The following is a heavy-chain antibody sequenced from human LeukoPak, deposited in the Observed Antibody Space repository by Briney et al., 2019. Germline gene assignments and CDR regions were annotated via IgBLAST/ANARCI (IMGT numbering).Heavy chain of an antibody. Sequence: SVKVSCKASGGTFSSYAISWVRQAPGQGLGWMGRIIPILGIANYAQKFQGRVTITADKSTSTAYMELNSLRAADTAVYYCARDLLSMIVVVIPALDYWGQGTLVTVSS. CDR2: IIPILGIA. CDR1: GGTFSSYA. V-gene: IGHV1-69*04. J-gene: IGHJ4*02. CDR3: ARDLLSMIVVVIPALDY. D-gene: IGHD3-22*01.